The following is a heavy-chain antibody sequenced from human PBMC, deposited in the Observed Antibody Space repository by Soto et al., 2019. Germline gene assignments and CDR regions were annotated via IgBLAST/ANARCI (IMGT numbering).Heavy chain of an antibody. D-gene: IGHD3-9*01. J-gene: IGHJ6*02. V-gene: IGHV1-2*04. CDR1: GYTFTGYY. CDR3: ARVMDYYDILTGSAPPSYGMDV. CDR2: INPNSGGT. Sequence: ASVKVSCKASGYTFTGYYMHWVRQAPGQGLEWMGWINPNSGGTNYAQKFQGWVTMTRDTSISTAYMELSRLRSDDTAVYYCARVMDYYDILTGSAPPSYGMDVWGQGTTVTVSS.